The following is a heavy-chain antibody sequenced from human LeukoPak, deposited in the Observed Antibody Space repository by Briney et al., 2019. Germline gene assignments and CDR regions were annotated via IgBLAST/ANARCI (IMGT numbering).Heavy chain of an antibody. Sequence: PGGSLRLSCAASGFTFSSYWMSWVRQAPGKGLEWVANIKQDGSEKYYVDSVKGRFTISRDNAKNSLYLQMNSLRAEDTAVYYCARVNQYYYDSSGYAFDIWGQGTMVTVPS. CDR3: ARVNQYYYDSSGYAFDI. J-gene: IGHJ3*02. CDR2: IKQDGSEK. CDR1: GFTFSSYW. D-gene: IGHD3-22*01. V-gene: IGHV3-7*01.